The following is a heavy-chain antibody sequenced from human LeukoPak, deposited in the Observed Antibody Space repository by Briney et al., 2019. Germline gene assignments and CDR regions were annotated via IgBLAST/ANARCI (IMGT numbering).Heavy chain of an antibody. Sequence: GGSLRLSCATSGFTVTNKYMTWVRQAPGKGLEWVSVIYTEGGTYYADSVRGRFTISTDNTKNTLFLQMNSLTTEDTAVYYCARVQGSGLLRWYWGQGTLVTVSS. CDR3: ARVQGSGLLRWY. J-gene: IGHJ4*02. D-gene: IGHD2-15*01. CDR2: IYTEGGT. CDR1: GFTVTNKY. V-gene: IGHV3-66*01.